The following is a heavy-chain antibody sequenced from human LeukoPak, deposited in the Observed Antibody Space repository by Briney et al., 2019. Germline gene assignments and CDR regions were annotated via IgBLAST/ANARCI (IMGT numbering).Heavy chain of an antibody. V-gene: IGHV1-2*02. CDR2: INPNSGGT. J-gene: IGHJ3*02. CDR1: GYTFTGYY. Sequence: ASVKVSCKASGYTFTGYYMHWVRQAPGQGPEWMGWINPNSGGTNYAQKFQGRVTMTRDTSISTAYMELSRLRSDDTAVYYCARDRGSTSSFAFDIWGQGTMVTVSS. D-gene: IGHD2-2*01. CDR3: ARDRGSTSSFAFDI.